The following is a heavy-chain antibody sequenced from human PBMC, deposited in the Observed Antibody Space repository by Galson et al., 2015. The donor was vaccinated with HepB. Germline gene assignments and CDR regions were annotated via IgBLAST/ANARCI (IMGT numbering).Heavy chain of an antibody. CDR1: GYTFTSYA. CDR2: INAGNGNT. D-gene: IGHD3-10*01. J-gene: IGHJ6*02. CDR3: AREFDYYGSGMSGYYGMDV. V-gene: IGHV1-3*01. Sequence: SVKVSCKASGYTFTSYAMHWVRQAPGQRLEWMGWINAGNGNTKYSQKFQGRVTITRDTSASTAYMELSGLRSEDTAVYYCAREFDYYGSGMSGYYGMDVWGQGTTVTVSS.